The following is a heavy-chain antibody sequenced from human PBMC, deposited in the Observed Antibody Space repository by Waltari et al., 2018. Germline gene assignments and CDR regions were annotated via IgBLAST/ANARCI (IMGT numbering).Heavy chain of an antibody. V-gene: IGHV1-3*01. J-gene: IGHJ4*02. CDR2: INAGNGNT. Sequence: QVQLVQSGAEVKKPGASVKVSCKASGYTFTSYAMHWVRQAPGQRLEWMGWINAGNGNTKYSQKFQGRVTITRDTSASTAYMELSSLRSEDTAVYYCARGLRSSWFSLDYWGQGTLVTVSS. CDR3: ARGLRSSWFSLDY. CDR1: GYTFTSYA. D-gene: IGHD6-13*01.